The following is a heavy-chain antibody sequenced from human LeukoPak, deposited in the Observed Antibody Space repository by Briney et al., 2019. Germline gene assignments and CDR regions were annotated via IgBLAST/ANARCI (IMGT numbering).Heavy chain of an antibody. CDR1: GFTFSSYW. D-gene: IGHD6-13*01. CDR2: ISSSSSYI. CDR3: AKDLSLGILDV. Sequence: GGSLRLSCAASGFTFSSYWMSWVRQAPGKGLEWVSSISSSSSYIYYADSVKGRFTISRDNAKKSLYLQMNSLRAEDTAVYYCAKDLSLGILDVWGKGTTVTISS. V-gene: IGHV3-21*01. J-gene: IGHJ6*04.